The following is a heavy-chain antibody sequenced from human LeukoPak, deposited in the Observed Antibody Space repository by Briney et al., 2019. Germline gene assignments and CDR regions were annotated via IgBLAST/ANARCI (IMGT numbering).Heavy chain of an antibody. D-gene: IGHD6-13*01. CDR1: GFSFGSYG. Sequence: GGSLRLSCAASGFSFGSYGMLWVRQAPGKGLEWVAFVQYDGSNKYYADSVKGRFTISRDNSKNTLYLQMNSLRAEDTAVYYCAKDIEIVAPGTRGAFDIWGQGTMVTVSS. V-gene: IGHV3-30*02. J-gene: IGHJ3*02. CDR3: AKDIEIVAPGTRGAFDI. CDR2: VQYDGSNK.